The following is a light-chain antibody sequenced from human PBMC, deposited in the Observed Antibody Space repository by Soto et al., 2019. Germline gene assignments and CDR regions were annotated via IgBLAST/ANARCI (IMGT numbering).Light chain of an antibody. CDR3: QQYGSSPWT. Sequence: ETVLTQSPGTLSLSPGERATLSRRASQSVSSNYLAWYQQKPGQAPRPLISGASSRATGIPDRFSGSGAGTDFTLTISRLESEDFAVYYCQQYGSSPWTFGQGTKVDSK. CDR2: GAS. CDR1: QSVSSNY. V-gene: IGKV3-20*01. J-gene: IGKJ1*01.